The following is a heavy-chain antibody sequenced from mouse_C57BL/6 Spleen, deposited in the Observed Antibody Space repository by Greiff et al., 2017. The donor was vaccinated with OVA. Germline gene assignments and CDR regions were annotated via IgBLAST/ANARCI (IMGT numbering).Heavy chain of an antibody. J-gene: IGHJ3*01. CDR3: TEGVYDGYYEGFAY. V-gene: IGHV14-1*01. D-gene: IGHD2-3*01. Sequence: VQLQQSGAELVRPGASVKLSCTASGFNIQDYYMHWVKQRPEQGLEWIGRIDPEDGDTEYAPKFQGKATMTADTSSNTAYLQLSSLTSEDTAVYYCTEGVYDGYYEGFAYWGQGTLVTVSA. CDR1: GFNIQDYY. CDR2: IDPEDGDT.